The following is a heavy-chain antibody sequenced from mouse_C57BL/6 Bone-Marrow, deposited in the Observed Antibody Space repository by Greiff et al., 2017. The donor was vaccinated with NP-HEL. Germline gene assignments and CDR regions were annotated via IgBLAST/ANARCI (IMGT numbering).Heavy chain of an antibody. CDR3: ARRGSGSDWFFDV. CDR1: GYTFTDYY. V-gene: IGHV1-76*01. D-gene: IGHD1-1*01. J-gene: IGHJ1*03. Sequence: QVQLKQSGAELVRPGASVKLSCKASGYTFTDYYINWVKQRPGQGLEWIARIYPGSGNTYYNEKFKGKATLTAEKSSSTAYMQLGSLTSEDSAVYFCARRGSGSDWFFDVWGTGTTVTVSS. CDR2: IYPGSGNT.